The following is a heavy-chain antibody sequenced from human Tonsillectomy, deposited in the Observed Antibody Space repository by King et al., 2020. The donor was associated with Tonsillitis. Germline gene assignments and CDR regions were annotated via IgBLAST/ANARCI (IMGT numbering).Heavy chain of an antibody. CDR3: ARGYSYGSLDY. J-gene: IGHJ4*02. CDR2: IIPLFGRA. D-gene: IGHD5-18*01. V-gene: IGHV1-69*01. Sequence: QLVQSGAEVKKPGSSVKVSCKASGGTFSNYAINWVQQAPGQGLEWMGEIIPLFGRAIYAQKFQGRVTLTAHESTSTAYMELSSLGSDDTAVYYCARGYSYGSLDYWGQGTLVTVSS. CDR1: GGTFSNYA.